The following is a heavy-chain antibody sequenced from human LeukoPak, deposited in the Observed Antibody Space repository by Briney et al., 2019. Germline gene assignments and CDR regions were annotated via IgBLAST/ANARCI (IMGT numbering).Heavy chain of an antibody. Sequence: QPGGSLRLSCAASGFTFSSYWMSWVRQAPGKGLEWVANIKQDGSEKYYVDSVKGRFTISRDNAKNSLYLQMNSLRAEDTAVYYCARDFSQLWLRDDAFDIWGQGTMVTVSS. J-gene: IGHJ3*02. CDR2: IKQDGSEK. CDR3: ARDFSQLWLRDDAFDI. CDR1: GFTFSSYW. V-gene: IGHV3-7*01. D-gene: IGHD5-18*01.